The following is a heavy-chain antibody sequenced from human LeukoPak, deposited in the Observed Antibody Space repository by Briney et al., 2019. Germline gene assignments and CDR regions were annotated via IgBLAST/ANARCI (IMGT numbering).Heavy chain of an antibody. CDR2: IWYDGSNK. Sequence: GRSLRLSCAASGFTFSSYGMHWVRQAPGKGLEWVAVIWYDGSNKYYADSAKGRFTISRDNSKNTLYLQMNSLRAEDTAVYYCAGEYYYGSGSIDYWGQGTLVTVSS. CDR3: AGEYYYGSGSIDY. D-gene: IGHD3-10*01. CDR1: GFTFSSYG. V-gene: IGHV3-33*01. J-gene: IGHJ4*02.